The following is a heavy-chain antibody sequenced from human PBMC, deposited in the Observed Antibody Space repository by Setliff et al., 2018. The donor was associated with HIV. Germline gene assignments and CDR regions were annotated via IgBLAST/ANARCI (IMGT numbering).Heavy chain of an antibody. CDR2: INTNTGNP. V-gene: IGHV7-4-1*02. D-gene: IGHD3-3*01. J-gene: IGHJ4*02. Sequence: ASVKVSCKASGYTFISYSMNWVRQAPGQGLEWMGWINTNTGNPTYAQDFIGRFVFSLDTSVSTAYLQISSLKAEDTAVYYCARDFGRTLDYWGRGTLVTVSS. CDR3: ARDFGRTLDY. CDR1: GYTFISYS.